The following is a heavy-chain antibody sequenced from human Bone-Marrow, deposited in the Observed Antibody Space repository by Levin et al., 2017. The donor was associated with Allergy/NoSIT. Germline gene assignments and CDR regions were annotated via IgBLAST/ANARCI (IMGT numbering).Heavy chain of an antibody. CDR2: IASTGNT. D-gene: IGHD6-13*01. CDR1: GGSISSGSYY. Sequence: PSETLSLTCTVSGGSISSGSYYWAWTRQPPGKGLEWIASIASTGNTHYNLSLKSRITMSIDTSQNKFSLQLSSVTAADTAIYYCARHQRGASIWYDYWGQGSLVTVSS. CDR3: ARHQRGASIWYDY. V-gene: IGHV4-39*01. J-gene: IGHJ4*02.